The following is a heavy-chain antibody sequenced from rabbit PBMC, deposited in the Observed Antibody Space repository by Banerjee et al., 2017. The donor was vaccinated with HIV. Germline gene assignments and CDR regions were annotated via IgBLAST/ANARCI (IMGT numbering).Heavy chain of an antibody. V-gene: IGHV1S45*01. J-gene: IGHJ3*01. CDR2: INTSTGNT. CDR1: GFSFSNKCV. CDR3: GRDRDGDAGYGSLAL. Sequence: QEQLEESGGDLVKPEGSLTLTCTASGFSFSNKCVMCWVRQAPGKGLEWIACINTSTGNTVYASWAKGRFTISKTSSTTVTLQMTSLTAADTATYFCGRDRDGDAGYGSLALWGQGTLVTVS. D-gene: IGHD6-1*01.